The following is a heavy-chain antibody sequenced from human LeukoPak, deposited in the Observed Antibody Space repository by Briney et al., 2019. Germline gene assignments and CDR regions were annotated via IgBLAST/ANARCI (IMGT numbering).Heavy chain of an antibody. CDR1: GFALGDYA. D-gene: IGHD5-24*01. J-gene: IGHJ3*02. Sequence: GGSLRLSCTASGFALGDYAMSWFRQAPRKGLEWVGFIRSKAYGGTTEYAASVKGRFTISRDDSKSIAYLQMNSLKTEDTAVYYCTRGARMWLQLGVHAFDIWGQGTMVTVSS. V-gene: IGHV3-49*03. CDR2: IRSKAYGGTT. CDR3: TRGARMWLQLGVHAFDI.